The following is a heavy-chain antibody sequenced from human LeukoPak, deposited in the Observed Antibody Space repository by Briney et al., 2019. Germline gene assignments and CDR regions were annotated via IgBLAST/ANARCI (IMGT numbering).Heavy chain of an antibody. CDR2: INPSGGSI. D-gene: IGHD4-23*01. Sequence: MGIINPSGGSISYAQKFQGRVTMTRDPSTSTVYVELSSLRSEDTAVYYCAREMVTPGDYWGQGTLVTVSS. V-gene: IGHV1-46*01. CDR3: AREMVTPGDY. J-gene: IGHJ4*02.